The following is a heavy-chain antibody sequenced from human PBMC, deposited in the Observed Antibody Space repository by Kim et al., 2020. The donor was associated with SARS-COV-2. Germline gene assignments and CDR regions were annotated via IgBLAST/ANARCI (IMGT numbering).Heavy chain of an antibody. V-gene: IGHV1-46*01. J-gene: IGHJ4*02. Sequence: KFQGRVTMTRDTSTSTGYMELSSLRSEDTAVYYCARGAMVRARRGHFDYWGQGTLVTVSS. CDR3: ARGAMVRARRGHFDY. D-gene: IGHD3-10*01.